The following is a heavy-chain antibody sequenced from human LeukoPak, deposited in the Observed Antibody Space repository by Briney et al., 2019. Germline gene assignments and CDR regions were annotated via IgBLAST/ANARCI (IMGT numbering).Heavy chain of an antibody. V-gene: IGHV3-9*03. D-gene: IGHD5-12*01. CDR3: AKGARLRANSYYFDS. CDR2: ISWNRGSI. Sequence: PGGYLRLSCAASGFTFDDYAMHWVRQAPGKGLEWVSGISWNRGSIGYADSVKGRFTISRDNAKNSLYLQMNSLRADDMALYYCAKGARLRANSYYFDSWGQGTLVTVSS. J-gene: IGHJ4*02. CDR1: GFTFDDYA.